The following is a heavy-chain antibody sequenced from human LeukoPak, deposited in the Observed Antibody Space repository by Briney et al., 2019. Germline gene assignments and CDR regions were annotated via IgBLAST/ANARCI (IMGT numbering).Heavy chain of an antibody. V-gene: IGHV3-21*01. J-gene: IGHJ4*02. CDR2: ISSSSSYI. CDR1: GFTFSSYS. CDR3: AKYSSSWDFDY. Sequence: PGGSLRLPCAASGFTFSSYSMNWVRQAPGKGLEWVSSISSSSSYIYYADSVKGRFTISRDNSKNTLYLQMNSLRAEDTAVYYCAKYSSSWDFDYWGQGTLVTVSS. D-gene: IGHD6-13*01.